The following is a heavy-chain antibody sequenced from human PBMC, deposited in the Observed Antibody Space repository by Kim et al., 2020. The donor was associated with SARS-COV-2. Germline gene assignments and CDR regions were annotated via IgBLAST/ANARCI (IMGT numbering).Heavy chain of an antibody. CDR2: INHSGST. CDR1: GGSFSGYY. D-gene: IGHD6-13*01. Sequence: SETLSLTCAVYGGSFSGYYWSWIRQPPGKGLEWIGEINHSGSTNYNPSLKSRVTISVDTSKNQFSLKLSSVTAADTAVYYCARERGPSMAAAGTGGMDVWGQGTTVTVSS. CDR3: ARERGPSMAAAGTGGMDV. V-gene: IGHV4-34*01. J-gene: IGHJ6*02.